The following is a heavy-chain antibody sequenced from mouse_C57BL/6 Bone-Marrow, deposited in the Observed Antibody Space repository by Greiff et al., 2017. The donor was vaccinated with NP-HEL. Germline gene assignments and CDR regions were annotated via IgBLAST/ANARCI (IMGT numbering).Heavy chain of an antibody. CDR1: GYTFTSYW. J-gene: IGHJ2*01. V-gene: IGHV1-50*01. CDR3: ARVDY. CDR2: IDPSDSYT. Sequence: VQLQQPGAELVKPGASVKLSCKASGYTFTSYWMQWVKQRPGQGLEWIGEIDPSDSYTNYNQKFKGKATLTVDTSSSTAYMQLSSLTSEDSAVYDCARVDYWGQGTTLTVSS.